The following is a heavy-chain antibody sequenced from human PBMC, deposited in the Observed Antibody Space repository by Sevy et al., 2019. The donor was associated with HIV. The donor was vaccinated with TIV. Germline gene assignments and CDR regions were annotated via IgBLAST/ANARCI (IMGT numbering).Heavy chain of an antibody. J-gene: IGHJ6*02. Sequence: GGSLRLSCAASGFNVSSNYMNWIRQAPGKGLEWVSVIYSGANTYYADSVKGRFTISRDTSKNTLYLQMNGLRAEDTAVHYCARDRITYYYDSSGYYTSGYGMDVWGQGTTVTVSS. V-gene: IGHV3-53*01. CDR3: ARDRITYYYDSSGYYTSGYGMDV. CDR1: GFNVSSNY. D-gene: IGHD3-22*01. CDR2: IYSGANT.